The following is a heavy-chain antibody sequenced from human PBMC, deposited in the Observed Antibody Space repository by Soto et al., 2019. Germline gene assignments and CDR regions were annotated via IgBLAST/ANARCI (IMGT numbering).Heavy chain of an antibody. V-gene: IGHV4-39*01. CDR2: IYYSGST. CDR1: GGSISSSSYY. D-gene: IGHD6-13*01. J-gene: IGHJ4*02. Sequence: PSETLSLTCTVSGGSISSSSYYWGWIRQPPGKGLEWIGSIYYSGSTYYNPSLKSRVTISVDTSKNQFSLKLSSVTAADTAVYYGARYRSSWYYFDYWGQGNLVNVS. CDR3: ARYRSSWYYFDY.